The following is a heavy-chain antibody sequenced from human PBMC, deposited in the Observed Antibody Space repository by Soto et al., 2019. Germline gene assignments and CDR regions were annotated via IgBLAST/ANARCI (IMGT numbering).Heavy chain of an antibody. V-gene: IGHV1-18*01. Sequence: ASVKVSCKASGYTFTSYDISWVRQAPGQGLEWMGWISAYNGNTNYAQKLQGRVTMTTDTSTSTAYMELRSLRSDDTAVYYCARRGYCSGGSCYSRLRAFDIWGQGTMVTVSS. CDR1: GYTFTSYD. CDR2: ISAYNGNT. J-gene: IGHJ3*02. CDR3: ARRGYCSGGSCYSRLRAFDI. D-gene: IGHD2-15*01.